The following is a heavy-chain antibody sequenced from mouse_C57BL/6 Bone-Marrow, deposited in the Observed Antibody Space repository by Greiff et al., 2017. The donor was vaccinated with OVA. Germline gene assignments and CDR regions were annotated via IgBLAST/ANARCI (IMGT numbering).Heavy chain of an antibody. CDR2: IDPSDSYT. V-gene: IGHV1-69*01. Sequence: QVQLQQPGAELVMPGASVKLSCKASGYTFTSYWMHWVKQRPGQGLEWIGEIDPSDSYTNYNQKFKGKSTLTVDKSSSTAYMQLSSLTSEDSAVYYCARWDWVYYFDNWGQGTTLTVSS. CDR3: ARWDWVYYFDN. J-gene: IGHJ2*01. CDR1: GYTFTSYW. D-gene: IGHD4-1*01.